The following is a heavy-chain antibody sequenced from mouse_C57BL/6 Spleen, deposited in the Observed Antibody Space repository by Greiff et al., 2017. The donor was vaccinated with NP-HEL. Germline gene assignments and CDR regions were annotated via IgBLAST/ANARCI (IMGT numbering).Heavy chain of an antibody. CDR2: IYPGSGST. CDR3: ARCYYGVYAMDY. Sequence: QVQLQQSGAELVKPGASVKMSCKASGYTFTSYWITWVKQRPGQGLEWIGDIYPGSGSTNYNEKFKSKATLTVDTSSSTAYMQLSSLTSEDSAVYYCARCYYGVYAMDYWGQGTSVTVSS. V-gene: IGHV1-55*01. CDR1: GYTFTSYW. D-gene: IGHD1-1*01. J-gene: IGHJ4*01.